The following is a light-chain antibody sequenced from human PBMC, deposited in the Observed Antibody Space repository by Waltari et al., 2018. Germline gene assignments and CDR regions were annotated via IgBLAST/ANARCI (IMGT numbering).Light chain of an antibody. CDR1: QGISSN. V-gene: IGKV1-9*01. J-gene: IGKJ2*01. CDR2: AAS. CDR3: QQLSIYPYT. Sequence: IQLTQSPSSLSASVGDRVTITCRASQGISSNLAWYQQKPGKAPELLIFAASTLQIGVPSRFSGSGSGTDFTLTISSLQPEDFATYYCQQLSIYPYTFGQGTKLEIE.